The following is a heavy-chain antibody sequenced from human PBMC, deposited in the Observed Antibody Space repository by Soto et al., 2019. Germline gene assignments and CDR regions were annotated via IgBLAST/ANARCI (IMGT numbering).Heavy chain of an antibody. J-gene: IGHJ4*01. V-gene: IGHV3-30*03. D-gene: IGHD6-19*01. CDR3: ARWALEGPTSGWAYYFDY. CDR2: ISYDGSNK. Sequence: GGSLRLSCAASGFTFSSYGMHWVRQAPGKGLEWVAVISYDGSNKYYADSVKGRFTISRDNSKNTVFLQMTSLRAEDTAIYYCARWALEGPTSGWAYYFDYWGHGTLVTVSS. CDR1: GFTFSSYG.